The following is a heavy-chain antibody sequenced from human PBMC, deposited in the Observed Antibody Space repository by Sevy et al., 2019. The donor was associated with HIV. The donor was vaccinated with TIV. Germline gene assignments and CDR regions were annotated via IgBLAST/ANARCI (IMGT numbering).Heavy chain of an antibody. CDR3: ARIGLVRGPRPYGLDV. J-gene: IGHJ6*02. CDR1: GGSLSGYY. D-gene: IGHD3-10*01. CDR2: ISHSGTT. V-gene: IGHV4-34*01. Sequence: SETLSLTCAVYGGSLSGYYWSWVRQSPGGGLEWIGEISHSGTTNYNPSLKSRAGISVDTSKNQFSLQLRSVTAADTATFYCARIGLVRGPRPYGLDVWGQGTTVTVSS.